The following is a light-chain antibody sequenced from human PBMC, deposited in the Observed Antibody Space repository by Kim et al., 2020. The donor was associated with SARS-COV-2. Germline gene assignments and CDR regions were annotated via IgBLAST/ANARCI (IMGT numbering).Light chain of an antibody. Sequence: QLVLTQSPSASDSLGDSVKLTCTLSSGHSSYAIAWHQQQPEKGPRYLMKVNSDGSHSKGDGIPDRFSGSSSGAERYLTISSLQSEDEADYYCQTWGTGIGVFGGGTKLTVL. V-gene: IGLV4-69*01. CDR1: SGHSSYA. CDR3: QTWGTGIGV. J-gene: IGLJ3*02. CDR2: VNSDGSH.